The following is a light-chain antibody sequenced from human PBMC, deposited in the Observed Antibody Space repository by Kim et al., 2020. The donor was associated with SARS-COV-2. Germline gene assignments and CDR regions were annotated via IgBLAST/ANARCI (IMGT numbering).Light chain of an antibody. CDR3: CAYAGLSTLV. CDR2: EVT. J-gene: IGLJ1*01. Sequence: GRSVTITCPGTSGDIGEYDFVSWYQQRPGQVPKLVIYEVTKRPLGVPDRFSGSKSGNTASLTVSGLQSEDEAQYYCCAYAGLSTLVFGTGTKVTVL. CDR1: SGDIGEYDF. V-gene: IGLV2-8*01.